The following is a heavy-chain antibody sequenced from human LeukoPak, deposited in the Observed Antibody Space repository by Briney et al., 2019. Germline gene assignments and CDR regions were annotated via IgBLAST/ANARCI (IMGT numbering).Heavy chain of an antibody. J-gene: IGHJ6*02. CDR1: GGSISTYY. CDR3: ARAPRGESDAASGFYGMDV. V-gene: IGHV4-59*01. Sequence: SETLSLTCSVSGGSISTYYWTWIRQTPGKGLEWIGYSHYRGSTNYNPSLKSRVTISVDTSKNQFSLRLNSVTAADTAIYYCARAPRGESDAASGFYGMDVWGQGTTVTVSS. D-gene: IGHD3-22*01. CDR2: SHYRGST.